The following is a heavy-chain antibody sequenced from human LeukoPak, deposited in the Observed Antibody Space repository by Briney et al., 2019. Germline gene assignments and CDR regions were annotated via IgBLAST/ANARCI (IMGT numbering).Heavy chain of an antibody. V-gene: IGHV3-7*01. CDR2: IKEDGGEK. CDR1: GVMLSNYW. Sequence: GGSLRLSCTASGVMLSNYWMSWVRRAPGKGVEWVANIKEDGGEKNYVDSVRGRFTITRDNSRNSLYLQMNGLRGEDTAVYYCATERRGSSTYDGKEAFDFWGQGTLVTVSS. J-gene: IGHJ4*02. D-gene: IGHD6-13*01. CDR3: ATERRGSSTYDGKEAFDF.